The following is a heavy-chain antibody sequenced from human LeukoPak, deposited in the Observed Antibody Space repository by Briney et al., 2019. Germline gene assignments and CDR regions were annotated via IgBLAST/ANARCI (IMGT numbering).Heavy chain of an antibody. D-gene: IGHD6-19*01. CDR3: ARRAVAGSWFDP. V-gene: IGHV4-39*07. CDR1: GGSINSTNYN. J-gene: IGHJ5*02. CDR2: VYYSGLT. Sequence: SETLSLTCTVSGGSINSTNYNWGWIRQPPRRGPEWLASVYYSGLTYYNSSLKSRVSISVDMSKNQFSLKLTSVTAADTAVYYCARRAVAGSWFDPWGQGTLVTVSS.